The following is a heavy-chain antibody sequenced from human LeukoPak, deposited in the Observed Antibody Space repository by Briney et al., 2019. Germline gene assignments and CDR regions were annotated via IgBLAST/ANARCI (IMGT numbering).Heavy chain of an antibody. V-gene: IGHV3-30*18. D-gene: IGHD3-22*01. CDR2: ISYDGSNK. Sequence: GGSLRLSCAASGFTFSSYGMHWVRQAPGKGLEWVAVISYDGSNKYYADSVKGRFTISRDNSKNTLYLQMNSLRAEDTAVYYCAKGYYDSSDYYGYWGQGTLVTVSS. CDR1: GFTFSSYG. CDR3: AKGYYDSSDYYGY. J-gene: IGHJ4*02.